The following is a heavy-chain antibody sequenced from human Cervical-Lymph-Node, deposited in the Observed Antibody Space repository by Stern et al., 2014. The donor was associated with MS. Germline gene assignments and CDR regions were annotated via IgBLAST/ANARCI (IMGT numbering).Heavy chain of an antibody. Sequence: VQLVESGGGLVKPGGSLRLSCAASGFTFSDYYMSWIRQAPGKGLEWLSYISSSGRTSPYADSVKGRFTITRDHAKNSPHLQMNSLRAEDTAVYYCARAEIAAGVYYFDYWGQGTLVTVSS. CDR3: ARAEIAAGVYYFDY. CDR1: GFTFSDYY. J-gene: IGHJ4*02. D-gene: IGHD6-13*01. CDR2: ISSSGRTS. V-gene: IGHV3-11*01.